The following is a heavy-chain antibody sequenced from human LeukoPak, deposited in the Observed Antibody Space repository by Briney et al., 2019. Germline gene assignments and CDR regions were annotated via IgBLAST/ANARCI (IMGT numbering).Heavy chain of an antibody. CDR1: RAFIPNNRYY. Sequence: PSETLSLTRSFSRAFIPNNRYYWVWTRQPPEKGLEWIGNSDNRGSPNYNPSLKSRVTISVGTCKDQISLKLQSVNAAETAVDYCGRGYGADGYFGSGSYYHYYYYYMEVWGKGTTVSVSS. D-gene: IGHD3-10*01. CDR2: SDNRGSP. V-gene: IGHV4-39*07. CDR3: GRGYGADGYFGSGSYYHYYYYYMEV. J-gene: IGHJ6*03.